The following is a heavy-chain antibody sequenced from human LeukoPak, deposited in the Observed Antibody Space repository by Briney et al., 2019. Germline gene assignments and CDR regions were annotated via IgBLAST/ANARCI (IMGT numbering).Heavy chain of an antibody. D-gene: IGHD2-21*02. CDR2: ISTSSGTV. Sequence: PGGSLRLSCAASGFTFSNYNLNWVRQAPGKGLEWVSYISTSSGTVFYADSVKGRFTISRDNAKSSLYLQMNSLRAEDTAVYYCARGGDPDYWGQGTLVTVSS. CDR3: ARGGDPDY. CDR1: GFTFSNYN. V-gene: IGHV3-48*04. J-gene: IGHJ4*02.